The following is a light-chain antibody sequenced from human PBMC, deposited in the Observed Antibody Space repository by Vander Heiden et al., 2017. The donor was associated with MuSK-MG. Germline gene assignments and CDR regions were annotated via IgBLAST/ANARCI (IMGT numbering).Light chain of an antibody. V-gene: IGLV1-44*01. CDR3: STWDDSLNGVV. Sequence: QSVRTQPPSASGAPGQRVTISCSGIRSNIGSNTVNWYHQVPGTAPKLLMYSNNQRPSGVPDRFSGSKSGTSASLAISGLQSEDEADYYCSTWDDSLNGVVFGGGTKVTVL. CDR2: SNN. CDR1: RSNIGSNT. J-gene: IGLJ2*01.